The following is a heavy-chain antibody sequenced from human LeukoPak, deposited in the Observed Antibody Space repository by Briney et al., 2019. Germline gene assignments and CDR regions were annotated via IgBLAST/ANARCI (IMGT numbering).Heavy chain of an antibody. D-gene: IGHD1-14*01. CDR2: IYSGGST. V-gene: IGHV3-53*01. CDR1: GFTVSSGY. CDR3: ATGDKRDYFDY. J-gene: IGHJ4*02. Sequence: GGSLRLSCAVSGFTVSSGYMSWVRQVPGKGLEWVSVIYSGGSTSYADSVKGRFTISRDSSRNTLSLQMNSLRAEDTAVYYCATGDKRDYFDYWGQGTLVTVSS.